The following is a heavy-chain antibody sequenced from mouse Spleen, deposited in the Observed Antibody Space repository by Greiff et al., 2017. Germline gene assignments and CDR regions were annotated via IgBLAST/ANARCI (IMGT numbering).Heavy chain of an antibody. V-gene: IGHV14-3*02. CDR2: IDPANGNT. J-gene: IGHJ4*01. CDR3: AKDNYENYYAMDY. Sequence: VQLQQSGAELVKPGASVKLSCTASGFNIKDTYMHWVKQRPEQGLEWIGRIDPANGNTKYDPKFQGKATITADTSSNTAYLQLSSLTSEDTAVYYCAKDNYENYYAMDYWGQGTSVTVSS. CDR1: GFNIKDTY. D-gene: IGHD1-3*01.